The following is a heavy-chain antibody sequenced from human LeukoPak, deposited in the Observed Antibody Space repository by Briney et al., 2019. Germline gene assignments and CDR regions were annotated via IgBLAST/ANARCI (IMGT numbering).Heavy chain of an antibody. J-gene: IGHJ3*02. V-gene: IGHV1-69*01. Sequence: SVKVSCKASGGTFSSYAISWVRHAPGPGLEWIGGIIPIFGTAKYAQKFQGRVTITADESTSTAYMELSSLRCEDTAVYYCERAGERVDTGLVACHIWQKGKMVTVSS. CDR3: ERAGERVDTGLVACHI. CDR2: IIPIFGTA. D-gene: IGHD5-18*01. CDR1: GGTFSSYA.